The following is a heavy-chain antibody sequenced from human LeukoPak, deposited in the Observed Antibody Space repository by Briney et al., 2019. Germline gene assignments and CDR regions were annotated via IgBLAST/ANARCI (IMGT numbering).Heavy chain of an antibody. CDR3: ASARPSGYYRLFDY. J-gene: IGHJ4*02. CDR1: GFTFSDYY. V-gene: IGHV3-11*01. D-gene: IGHD3-3*01. CDR2: ISISGSTI. Sequence: GGSLRLSCAASGFTFSDYYMSWIRQAPGKGLEWVSYISISGSTIYYADSVKGRFTISRDNAKNSLYLQMNSLRAEDTAVYYCASARPSGYYRLFDYWGQGTLVTVSS.